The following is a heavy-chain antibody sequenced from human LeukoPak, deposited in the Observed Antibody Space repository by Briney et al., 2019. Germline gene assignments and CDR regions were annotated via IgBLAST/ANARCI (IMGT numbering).Heavy chain of an antibody. CDR2: IREDGVEK. J-gene: IGHJ4*02. D-gene: IGHD6-13*01. V-gene: IGHV3-7*01. CDR1: GFTFRSFW. CDR3: ARDRVWTVLY. Sequence: GGSLRLSCAASGFTFRSFWMSWVRQAPGKGLEWVANIREDGVEKKYVDSVRGRFTISRDNAQNSLYLQMSSLRGEDTAVYYCARDRVWTVLYWGQGTLVTVSS.